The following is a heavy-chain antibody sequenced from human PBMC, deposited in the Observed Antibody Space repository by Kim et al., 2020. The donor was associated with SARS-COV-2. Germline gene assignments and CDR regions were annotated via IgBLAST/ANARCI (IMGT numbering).Heavy chain of an antibody. CDR1: GFTFSDYY. Sequence: GGSLRLSCAASGFTFSDYYMSWIRQAPGKGLEWVSYITSGGSTIYYADSVKGRFTISRDNAKNSLFLQMNSLRAEDTAVYYCARARRMEAGYSGSEGAEYFQHWGQGTLVTVSS. CDR2: ITSGGSTI. J-gene: IGHJ1*01. D-gene: IGHD6-13*01. CDR3: ARARRMEAGYSGSEGAEYFQH. V-gene: IGHV3-11*01.